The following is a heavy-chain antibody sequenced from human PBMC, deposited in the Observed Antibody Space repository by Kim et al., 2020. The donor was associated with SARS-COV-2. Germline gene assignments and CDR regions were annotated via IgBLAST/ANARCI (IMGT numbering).Heavy chain of an antibody. Sequence: SETLSLTCTVSGGSISSGSYYWSWIRQPAGKGLEWIGRIYTSGSTNYNPSLKSRVTISVDTSKNQFSLKLSSVTAADTAVYYCARDPTAKDYYYGMDVWGQGTTVTVSS. J-gene: IGHJ6*02. CDR3: ARDPTAKDYYYGMDV. D-gene: IGHD4-17*01. CDR2: IYTSGST. CDR1: GGSISSGSYY. V-gene: IGHV4-61*02.